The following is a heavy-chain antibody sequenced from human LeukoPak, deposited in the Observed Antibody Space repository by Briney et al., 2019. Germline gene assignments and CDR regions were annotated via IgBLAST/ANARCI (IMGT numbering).Heavy chain of an antibody. CDR1: EFTFSSNT. Sequence: GGSLRLSCAASEFTFSSNTMNWVRQVPSKGLEWVSVISASGGATYYADSVKGRFTISRDNSKNTLYLQMNSLRAEDTAIYYCAKDRRYFGSGLDSWGQGTLVTVSS. J-gene: IGHJ4*02. CDR2: ISASGGAT. V-gene: IGHV3-23*01. D-gene: IGHD3-10*01. CDR3: AKDRRYFGSGLDS.